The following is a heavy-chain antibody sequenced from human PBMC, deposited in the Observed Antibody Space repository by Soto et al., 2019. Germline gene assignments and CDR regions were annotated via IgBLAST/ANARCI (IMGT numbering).Heavy chain of an antibody. CDR1: GGSISSSNW. Sequence: NPSETLSLTCAVSGGSISSSNWWSWVRQPPGKGLEWIGEIYHSGSTNYNPSLKSRVTISVDKSKNQFSLKLSSVTAADTAVYYCASHMWALCTNGVCPTIDYFDYWGQGTLVTVSS. D-gene: IGHD2-8*01. CDR2: IYHSGST. CDR3: ASHMWALCTNGVCPTIDYFDY. V-gene: IGHV4-4*02. J-gene: IGHJ4*02.